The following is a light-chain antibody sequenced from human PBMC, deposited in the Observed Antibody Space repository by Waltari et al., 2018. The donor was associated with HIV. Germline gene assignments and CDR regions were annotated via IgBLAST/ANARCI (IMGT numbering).Light chain of an antibody. CDR2: DVS. CDR3: QQFNSYPLT. J-gene: IGKJ5*01. Sequence: IHMTQSPSTLSAFVGDRVTITCRTSQGISAALAWYRQKPGKTPELLIYDVSTLQSGVPSKFSGSGSGTDFTLTINSLQPEDSATYYCQQFNSYPLTFGQGTRLEIK. CDR1: QGISAA. V-gene: IGKV1-13*02.